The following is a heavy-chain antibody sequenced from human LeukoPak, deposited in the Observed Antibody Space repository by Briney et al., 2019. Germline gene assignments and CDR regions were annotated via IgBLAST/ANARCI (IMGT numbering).Heavy chain of an antibody. V-gene: IGHV4-39*01. J-gene: IGHJ4*02. CDR1: GGSISSSSYY. D-gene: IGHD3-10*01. Sequence: SETLSLTCTVSGGSISSSSYYWGWIRQPPGKGLEWIGSIYYSGSTYYNPSLKSRVTISVDTSKNQFSLKLSSVTAADTAVYYCARLYYGSGSYMDYWGQGTLVTVSS. CDR2: IYYSGST. CDR3: ARLYYGSGSYMDY.